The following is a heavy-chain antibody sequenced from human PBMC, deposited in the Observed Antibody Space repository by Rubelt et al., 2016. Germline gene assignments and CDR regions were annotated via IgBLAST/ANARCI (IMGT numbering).Heavy chain of an antibody. CDR3: ARGLYSSGWYLDY. J-gene: IGHJ4*02. CDR1: GGSISSGGYY. D-gene: IGHD6-19*01. Sequence: GLVKPSQTLSLTCTVSGGSISSGGYYWSWIRQHPGKGLEWIGYIYYSGSTYYNPSLKSRVTISVDTSKNQFSLKLSSVTAEDTAVYYCARGLYSSGWYLDYWGQGTLVTVSS. V-gene: IGHV4-31*03. CDR2: IYYSGST.